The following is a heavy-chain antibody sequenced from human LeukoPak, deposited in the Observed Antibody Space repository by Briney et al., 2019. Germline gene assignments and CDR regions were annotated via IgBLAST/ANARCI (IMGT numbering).Heavy chain of an antibody. Sequence: PGGSLRLSCAASGFTFSSYAMSWVRQAPGKGLEWVSAISGSGGSTYYADSVKGRFTISRDNSKNTLYLQMNSLRAEDTAVYYCAKDRGFRGVEGPLDYWGQGTLVTVSS. J-gene: IGHJ4*02. CDR1: GFTFSSYA. D-gene: IGHD2-8*02. CDR2: ISGSGGST. V-gene: IGHV3-23*01. CDR3: AKDRGFRGVEGPLDY.